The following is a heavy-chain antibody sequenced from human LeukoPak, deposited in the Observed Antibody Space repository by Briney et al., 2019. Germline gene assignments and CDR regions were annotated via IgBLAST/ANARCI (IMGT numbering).Heavy chain of an antibody. CDR2: ISSSSSTI. J-gene: IGHJ6*04. V-gene: IGHV3-48*01. D-gene: IGHD3-3*01. CDR3: ARVEKGFWSGFKMDV. CDR1: GFTFSSYS. Sequence: GGSLRLSCAASGFTFSSYSMNWVRQAPGKGREWVSYISSSSSTIYYADSVKGRFTISRDNAKNSLYLQMNSLRAEDTAVYYCARVEKGFWSGFKMDVWGKGTTVAVSS.